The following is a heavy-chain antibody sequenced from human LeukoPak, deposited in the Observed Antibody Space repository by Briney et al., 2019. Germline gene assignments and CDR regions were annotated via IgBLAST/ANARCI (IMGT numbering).Heavy chain of an antibody. J-gene: IGHJ4*02. D-gene: IGHD1-7*01. CDR2: ISAYNGNT. V-gene: IGHV1-18*01. Sequence: ASVKVSCKASGYIFTSYGISWVRQAPGQGLEWMGWISAYNGNTNYAQKLQGRVTMTTDTSTSTAYMELRSLRSDDTAVYYCARETTYPFDFDYWGQGTLVTVSS. CDR1: GYIFTSYG. CDR3: ARETTYPFDFDY.